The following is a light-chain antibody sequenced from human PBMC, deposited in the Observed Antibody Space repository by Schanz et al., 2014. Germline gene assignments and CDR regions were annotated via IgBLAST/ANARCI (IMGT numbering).Light chain of an antibody. Sequence: QSALTQPASVSGSPGQSITISCTGTSSDVGNYNLVSWYQQHPGKAPKLMIYDVSNRPSGVSNRFSGSKSGNTASLTISGLQAEDEADYYCCSYAGSGLYVFGTGTKLTVL. J-gene: IGLJ1*01. CDR2: DVS. CDR3: CSYAGSGLYV. V-gene: IGLV2-23*02. CDR1: SSDVGNYNL.